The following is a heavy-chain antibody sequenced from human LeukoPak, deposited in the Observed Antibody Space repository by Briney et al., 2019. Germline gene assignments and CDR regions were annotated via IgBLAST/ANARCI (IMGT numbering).Heavy chain of an antibody. D-gene: IGHD1-26*01. V-gene: IGHV3-23*01. J-gene: IGHJ4*02. CDR3: AKGWELLPGNYYFDY. CDR1: GFTFSSYA. CDR2: ISGSGGST. Sequence: GSLRLSCAASGFTFSSYAMSWVRQAPGKGLEWVSAISGSGGSTYYADSVKGRFTISRDNSKNTLYLQMNSLRAEDTAVYYCAKGWELLPGNYYFDYWGQGTLVTVSS.